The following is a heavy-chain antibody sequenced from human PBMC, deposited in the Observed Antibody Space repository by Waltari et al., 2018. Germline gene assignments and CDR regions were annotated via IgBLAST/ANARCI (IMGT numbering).Heavy chain of an antibody. D-gene: IGHD5-18*01. V-gene: IGHV3-7*01. CDR2: ITQDGSEK. Sequence: EVQLVESGGGLVQPVGSLRLSCAASGFTFSSYWMSWFRQAPGKGLEWVANITQDGSEKYYVDDVKGRLTISRDKAKNSLYLQRNSLRAEDTAVYYCAAGYSYGSGDFDYWGQGTLVTVSS. CDR1: GFTFSSYW. J-gene: IGHJ4*02. CDR3: AAGYSYGSGDFDY.